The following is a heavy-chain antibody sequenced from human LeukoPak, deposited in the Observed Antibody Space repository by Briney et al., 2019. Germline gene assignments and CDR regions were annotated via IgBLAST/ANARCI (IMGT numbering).Heavy chain of an antibody. D-gene: IGHD5-24*01. CDR2: IYYSGST. CDR3: ARGQMATCFDY. Sequence: PSETLSLTCTVPGGSISSHYWSWLRQPPGRGLEWIGYIYYSGSTNYNPSLKSRVTISVDTSKNQFSLRLSSVTAADTAVYYCARGQMATCFDYWGQGTLVTVSS. V-gene: IGHV4-59*11. J-gene: IGHJ4*02. CDR1: GGSISSHY.